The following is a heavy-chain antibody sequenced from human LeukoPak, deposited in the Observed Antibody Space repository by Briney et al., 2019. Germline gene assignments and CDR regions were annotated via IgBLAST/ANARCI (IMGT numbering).Heavy chain of an antibody. CDR3: ARVPQFYSPLDY. Sequence: GGSLRLSCAASGFTVSSNYMSWVRQAPGKGLEWVSVIYSGGSTYYADSVKGRFTISRDNSKNTLYLQMNSLRAEDTAVYYCARVPQFYSPLDYWGQGTLVTVSS. CDR2: IYSGGST. V-gene: IGHV3-53*01. D-gene: IGHD2/OR15-2a*01. J-gene: IGHJ4*02. CDR1: GFTVSSNY.